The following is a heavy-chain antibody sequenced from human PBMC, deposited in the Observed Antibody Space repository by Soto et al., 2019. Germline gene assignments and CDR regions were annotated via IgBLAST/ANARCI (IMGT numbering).Heavy chain of an antibody. J-gene: IGHJ4*02. D-gene: IGHD6-19*01. CDR2: ISGSGGST. CDR3: AKSFYSGWYGYYFDY. Sequence: GGSLRLSCAASGFTFSSYAMSWVRQAPGKGLEWVSAISGSGGSTHYPDSLKGRFTISRANPKNTLYLQMNSLRAEDTAVYYCAKSFYSGWYGYYFDYWGRGTLVTVSS. CDR1: GFTFSSYA. V-gene: IGHV3-23*01.